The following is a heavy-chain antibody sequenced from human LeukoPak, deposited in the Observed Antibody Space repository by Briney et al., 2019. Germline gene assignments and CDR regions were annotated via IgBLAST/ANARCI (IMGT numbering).Heavy chain of an antibody. D-gene: IGHD3-22*01. CDR2: ITSKTDGGTT. J-gene: IGHJ4*02. V-gene: IGHV3-15*01. CDR1: GFPFSHAW. Sequence: GESLRLSCVASGFPFSHAWMSWVRQAPGKGLEWVGRITSKTDGGTTNYVAPVEGRFTISRDDSKNTLYLQMNSLKTEDTAVYYCTTDAPYYYDSSGYYYAVDYWGQGTLVTVSS. CDR3: TTDAPYYYDSSGYYYAVDY.